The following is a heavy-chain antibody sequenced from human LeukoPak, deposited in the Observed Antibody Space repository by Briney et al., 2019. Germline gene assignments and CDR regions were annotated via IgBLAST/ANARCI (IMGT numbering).Heavy chain of an antibody. J-gene: IGHJ4*02. Sequence: ASVKVSCKASGYTFTSYAMHWVRQAPGQRLEWMGWINAGNGNTKYSQEFQGRVTISRDTSASTAYMGLSSLRSEDMAVYYCARVVKYSSGPLTDLLPYYFDSWGQGTLVTVSS. V-gene: IGHV1-3*03. CDR2: INAGNGNT. CDR3: ARVVKYSSGPLTDLLPYYFDS. CDR1: GYTFTSYA. D-gene: IGHD6-19*01.